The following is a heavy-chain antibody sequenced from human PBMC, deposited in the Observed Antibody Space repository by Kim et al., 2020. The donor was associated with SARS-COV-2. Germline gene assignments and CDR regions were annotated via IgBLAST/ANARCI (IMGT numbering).Heavy chain of an antibody. CDR1: GFTFSSYE. D-gene: IGHD3-3*01. J-gene: IGHJ4*01. CDR2: ISSSGSTI. CDR3: AREERGITIFGGVINRSFDY. V-gene: IGHV3-48*03. Sequence: GGSLRLSCAASGFTFSSYEMNWVRQAPGKGLEWVSYISSSGSTIFYADSVKGRFTISRDNAKNSLYLQMNSLRAEDTAVYYCAREERGITIFGGVINRSFDYWGEGTLVTLPS.